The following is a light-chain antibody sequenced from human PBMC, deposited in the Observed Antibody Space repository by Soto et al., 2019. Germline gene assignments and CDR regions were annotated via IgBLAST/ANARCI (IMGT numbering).Light chain of an antibody. V-gene: IGLV1-44*01. CDR1: SSNIGSNA. J-gene: IGLJ2*01. Sequence: QSVLTQPPSASGSPGQRVTISCSGSSSNIGSNAVNWYQQLPGTAPNLLIYNNDLRPSGGPDRFSASKSGTSASLAISCLQSDDETDDYCAAWDDSLPGVLFGGGTKLTVL. CDR2: NND. CDR3: AAWDDSLPGVL.